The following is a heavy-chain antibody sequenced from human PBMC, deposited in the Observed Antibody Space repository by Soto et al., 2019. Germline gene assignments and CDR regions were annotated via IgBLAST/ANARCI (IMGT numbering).Heavy chain of an antibody. D-gene: IGHD3-22*01. CDR2: IYYSGST. CDR1: GGSIISYY. CDR3: ASLGDYYNSSGYSYFDV. V-gene: IGHV4-59*01. Sequence: PSETLSLTCTVSGGSIISYYWSWIRQPPGKGLEWIGYIYYSGSTNYNPSLKSRVTISVDTSKNQFSLKLSSVTAADTAVYYCASLGDYYNSSGYSYFDVWGQGTLVTVSS. J-gene: IGHJ4*02.